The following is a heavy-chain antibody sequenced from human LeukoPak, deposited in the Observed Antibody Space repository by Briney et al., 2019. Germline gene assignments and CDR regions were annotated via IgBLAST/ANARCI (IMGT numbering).Heavy chain of an antibody. J-gene: IGHJ4*02. CDR3: ARVTGFHFDYFDY. V-gene: IGHV1-69*13. Sequence: GASVKVSCKASGGTFSSYAISWVRQAPGQGLEWMGGIIPIFGTANYAQKFQGRVTITADESTSTAYMELSSLRSEDTAVYYCARVTGFHFDYFDYWGQGTLVAVSS. CDR2: IIPIFGTA. CDR1: GGTFSSYA. D-gene: IGHD1-1*01.